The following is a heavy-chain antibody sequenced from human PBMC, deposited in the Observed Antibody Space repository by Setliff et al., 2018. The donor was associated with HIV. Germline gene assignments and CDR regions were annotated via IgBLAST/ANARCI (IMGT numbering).Heavy chain of an antibody. Sequence: PGGSLRLSCAVSGFTLSTFSMSWVRQAPGKGLEWVANIKQDGSEKCYVDSVKGRFTISRDNAKNSLYLQMSSLRAEDAAVYYCARGLSGGYCSGGSCYPFDLWGQGTQVTVSS. CDR1: GFTLSTFS. V-gene: IGHV3-7*01. CDR3: ARGLSGGYCSGGSCYPFDL. J-gene: IGHJ4*02. D-gene: IGHD2-15*01. CDR2: IKQDGSEK.